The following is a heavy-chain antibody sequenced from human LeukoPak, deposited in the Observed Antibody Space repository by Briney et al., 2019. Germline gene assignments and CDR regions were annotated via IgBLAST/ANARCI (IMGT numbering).Heavy chain of an antibody. J-gene: IGHJ5*02. D-gene: IGHD6-6*01. Sequence: GGSLRLSCAASGFTFSSYSMNWVRQAPGKGLEWVSSISSSSSYIYYADSVKGRFTISRDNAKNSLYLQMNSLRAEDTAVYYCARDLGPEYISSSGGFWFDPWGQGTLVTVSA. V-gene: IGHV3-21*01. CDR3: ARDLGPEYISSSGGFWFDP. CDR1: GFTFSSYS. CDR2: ISSSSSYI.